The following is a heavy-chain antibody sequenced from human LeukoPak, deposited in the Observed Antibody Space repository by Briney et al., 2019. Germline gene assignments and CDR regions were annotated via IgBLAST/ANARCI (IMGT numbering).Heavy chain of an antibody. CDR1: GFTFSSYW. V-gene: IGHV3-74*01. CDR2: INNDGRST. CDR3: ARVRWGGLYYFDY. Sequence: GGSLRLSCAASGFTFSSYWMHWVRQAPGKGLVGVSRINNDGRSTNYADSVKGRFTISRGNAKNTLYLQMNSLRAEDTAVYYCARVRWGGLYYFDYWGQGTLVTVSS. D-gene: IGHD3-16*01. J-gene: IGHJ4*02.